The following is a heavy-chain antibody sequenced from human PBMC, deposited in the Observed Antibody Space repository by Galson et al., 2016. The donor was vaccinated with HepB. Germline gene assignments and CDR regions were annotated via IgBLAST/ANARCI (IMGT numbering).Heavy chain of an antibody. CDR2: ISYDGSNK. J-gene: IGHJ4*02. D-gene: IGHD3-10*01. V-gene: IGHV3-30*18. CDR1: GFTFSRYG. CDR3: AKDPYYYGSGSYLYFHY. Sequence: SLRLSCAASGFTFSRYGMHWVRQAPGKGLEWVTFISYDGSNKYYADSVKGRFTISRDNSKNTLYLLMNSLRAEDTAVYYCAKDPYYYGSGSYLYFHYWGQGTLVTVSS.